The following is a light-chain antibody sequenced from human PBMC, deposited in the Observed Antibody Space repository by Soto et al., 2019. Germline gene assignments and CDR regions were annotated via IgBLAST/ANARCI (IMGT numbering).Light chain of an antibody. CDR3: SSYTSSSSLV. CDR2: EVI. V-gene: IGLV2-14*01. J-gene: IGLJ2*01. Sequence: QSALTQPASVSGSPGQSITISCTGTSSDVGGYNYVSWYQHHPGKAPKLLIYEVISRPSGISDRFSGSKSGNTPSLTISDLQAEDEADYSCSSYTSSSSLVFGGGTKLTVL. CDR1: SSDVGGYNY.